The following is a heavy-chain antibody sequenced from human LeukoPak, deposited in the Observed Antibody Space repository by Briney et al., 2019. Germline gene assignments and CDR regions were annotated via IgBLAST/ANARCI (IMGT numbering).Heavy chain of an antibody. CDR1: GGSIKTGGYS. CDR3: TRGWSSAGVFDS. J-gene: IGHJ3*02. CDR2: VYISGNT. V-gene: IGHV4-61*02. Sequence: SQTLSLTCTVSGGSIKTGGYSWTWIRQPAGKGLEWIGRVYISGNTDQNPSLKSRVTVSMDSSKKQFSLEMKSVTAADTAVYYCTRGWSSAGVFDSWGQGTVVTVSS. D-gene: IGHD6-19*01.